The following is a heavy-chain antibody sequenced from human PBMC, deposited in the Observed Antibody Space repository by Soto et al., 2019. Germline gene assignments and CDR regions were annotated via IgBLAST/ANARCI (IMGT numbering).Heavy chain of an antibody. CDR3: ARDNPATILDYSYGMDV. V-gene: IGHV6-1*01. CDR1: GDSVSSNSAA. Sequence: SQTLSLTCXISGDSVSSNSAAWNWIRQSPSRGLEWLGRTYYRSKWYNDYAVSVKSRITINPDTSKNQFSLQLNSVTPEDTAVYYCARDNPATILDYSYGMDVWGQGTTVTVSS. CDR2: TYYRSKWYN. J-gene: IGHJ6*02. D-gene: IGHD5-12*01.